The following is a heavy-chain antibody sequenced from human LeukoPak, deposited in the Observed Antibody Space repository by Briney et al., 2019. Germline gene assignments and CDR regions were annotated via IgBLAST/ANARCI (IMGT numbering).Heavy chain of an antibody. CDR2: IDHSGST. V-gene: IGHV4-34*01. Sequence: PPETLSLTCAVSGGSVSGYYWSWIRQSPGKGLEWIGEIDHSGSTNYNPSLKSRVSITVDTSKNQFSLNLTSVTAADTAVYYCARRVTIIVVVFDSWGQGTLATVSS. CDR1: GGSVSGYY. CDR3: ARRVTIIVVVFDS. D-gene: IGHD3-22*01. J-gene: IGHJ4*02.